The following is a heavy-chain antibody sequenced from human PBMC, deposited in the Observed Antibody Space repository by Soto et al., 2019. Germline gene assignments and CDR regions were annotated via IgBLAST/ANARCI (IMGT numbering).Heavy chain of an antibody. Sequence: QVQLQESGPGLVKPSQTLSLTCSISGASISSDDYYWSWFRQPPGKGLEWIGYISYSGSTYYNPSLKSRITISGDTSKTQCSLIRSSVTAADTAGFYCAREVNNDYGMDGWGQGTTVTVSS. V-gene: IGHV4-30-4*01. CDR2: ISYSGST. J-gene: IGHJ6*02. D-gene: IGHD1-1*01. CDR3: AREVNNDYGMDG. CDR1: GASISSDDYY.